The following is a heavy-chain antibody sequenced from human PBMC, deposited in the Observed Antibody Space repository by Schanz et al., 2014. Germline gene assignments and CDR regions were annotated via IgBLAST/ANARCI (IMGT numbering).Heavy chain of an antibody. V-gene: IGHV1-18*01. Sequence: QVQLVQSGAEVKKPGASVRVSCKASGYTFTTYAMSWVRQAPGQRLEWMGWISAYNGNTKYPQKLQGRVTMTTDTSTSTAYMELRSLRSEDTAVYSCARGIGGYGANNYFDYWGQGTLVTVSS. D-gene: IGHD5-12*01. CDR2: ISAYNGNT. J-gene: IGHJ4*02. CDR1: GYTFTTYA. CDR3: ARGIGGYGANNYFDY.